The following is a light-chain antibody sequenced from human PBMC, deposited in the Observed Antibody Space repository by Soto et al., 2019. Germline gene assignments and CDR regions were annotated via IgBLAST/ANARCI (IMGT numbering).Light chain of an antibody. CDR3: HLSHYLPRP. CDR1: QSINGG. Sequence: DVPLTQSPSSRAASGGGGVIMTCGASQSINGGLAGYQQKPAQAPNLLVYKASTLESGVPSRVSGNGSGTEFTLTVCSLQADDCATYYCHLSHYLPRPFAHGTKVDIK. V-gene: IGKV1-5*03. J-gene: IGKJ1*01. CDR2: KAS.